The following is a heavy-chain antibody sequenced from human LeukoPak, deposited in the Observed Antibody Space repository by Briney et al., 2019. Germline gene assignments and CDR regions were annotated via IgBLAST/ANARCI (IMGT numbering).Heavy chain of an antibody. Sequence: GGSLRLSCAASGFAFSDYHMAWIRQAPGKGLQWVSYISNGGDIYYADSVKGRFTISRDNAKNSLYLQMNSLRAEDTALYYCAKDIEAAGLFFDYWGQGTLVTVSS. J-gene: IGHJ4*02. CDR3: AKDIEAAGLFFDY. D-gene: IGHD6-13*01. CDR2: ISNGGDI. V-gene: IGHV3-11*04. CDR1: GFAFSDYH.